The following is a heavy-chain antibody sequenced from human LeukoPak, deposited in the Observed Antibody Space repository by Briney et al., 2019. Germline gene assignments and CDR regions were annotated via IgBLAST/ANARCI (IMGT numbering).Heavy chain of an antibody. CDR1: GGSISSYY. V-gene: IGHV4-59*08. J-gene: IGHJ5*02. CDR3: ARHRIVVVPAAKKGRWFDP. Sequence: SETLSLTCTVSGGSISSYYWSWIRQPPGKGLEWIGYIYYSGSTNYNPSLKSRVTISVDTSKNQFSLKLSSVTAADTAVYYCARHRIVVVPAAKKGRWFDPWGQGTLVTVSS. CDR2: IYYSGST. D-gene: IGHD2-2*01.